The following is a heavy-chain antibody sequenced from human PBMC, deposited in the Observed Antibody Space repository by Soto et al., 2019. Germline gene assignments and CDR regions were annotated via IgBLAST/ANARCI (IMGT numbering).Heavy chain of an antibody. CDR2: IYWNDNN. Sequence: QITLKESGPPLVKPTQTLTLTCTFSGFSLSSPAVGVNWIRQPPGKALEWLALIYWNDNNQYSPSLRSRLTITKDTSKNQVVLTMTNVDPAYTATYYCAHGSGWLSDYWGQGTLVTVSS. J-gene: IGHJ4*02. CDR3: AHGSGWLSDY. CDR1: GFSLSSPAVG. V-gene: IGHV2-5*01. D-gene: IGHD6-19*01.